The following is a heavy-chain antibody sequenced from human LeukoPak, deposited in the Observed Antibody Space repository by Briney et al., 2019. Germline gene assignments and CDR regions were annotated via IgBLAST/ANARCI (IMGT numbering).Heavy chain of an antibody. CDR2: ISSSSSYI. Sequence: GGSLRLSCAASGFTFSSYSMNWVRQAPGKGLEWVSSISSSSSYIYYADSVKGRFTISRDNAKNSLYLQMNSLRAEDTAVYYCARGSSGSYYSSFDYWGQGTLVTVSS. D-gene: IGHD1-26*01. CDR1: GFTFSSYS. J-gene: IGHJ4*02. V-gene: IGHV3-21*01. CDR3: ARGSSGSYYSSFDY.